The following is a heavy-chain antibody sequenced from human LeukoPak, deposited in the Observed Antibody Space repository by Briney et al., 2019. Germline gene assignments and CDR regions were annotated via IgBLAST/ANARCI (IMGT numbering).Heavy chain of an antibody. J-gene: IGHJ4*02. CDR2: IIPIFGTA. CDR3: ARERRTTVVTLDDY. CDR1: GGTFSSYA. D-gene: IGHD4-23*01. Sequence: ASVKVSCKASGGTFSSYAISWVRQAPGQGLEWMGGIIPIFGTANYAQKFQGRVTITADESTSTAYMELRSLRSDDTAVYYCARERRTTVVTLDDYWGQGTLVTVSS. V-gene: IGHV1-69*01.